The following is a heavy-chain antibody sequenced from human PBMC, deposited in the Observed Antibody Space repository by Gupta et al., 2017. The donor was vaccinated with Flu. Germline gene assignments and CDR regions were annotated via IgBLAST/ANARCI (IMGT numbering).Heavy chain of an antibody. Sequence: QEEVVESGGGVVQPGRSLRLSCAAFGFSFSNYGMHWVRQAPGKGLEWVAVISYDGSDKYYADSVKGRFTISRDNSKNTLYLQINSLRTEDTAVYYCAKDWKWNRNIYGMNVWGQGTTVTVSS. CDR2: ISYDGSDK. J-gene: IGHJ6*02. D-gene: IGHD1-1*01. CDR3: AKDWKWNRNIYGMNV. CDR1: GFSFSNYG. V-gene: IGHV3-30*18.